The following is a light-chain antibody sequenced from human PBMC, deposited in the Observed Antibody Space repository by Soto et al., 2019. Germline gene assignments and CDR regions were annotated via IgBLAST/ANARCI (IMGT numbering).Light chain of an antibody. V-gene: IGKV4-1*01. CDR1: QSVLYSPNNKNY. CDR2: WAS. J-gene: IGKJ5*01. CDR3: QQYYSAPPIT. Sequence: DIVMTQSPDSLAVSLGERATINCKSSQSVLYSPNNKNYLAWYQQKPGQPPKLLIYWASTRESGVPDRFSGSGCGTDFTLTISSLQAEDVAVYYCQQYYSAPPITFGQGTRLEIK.